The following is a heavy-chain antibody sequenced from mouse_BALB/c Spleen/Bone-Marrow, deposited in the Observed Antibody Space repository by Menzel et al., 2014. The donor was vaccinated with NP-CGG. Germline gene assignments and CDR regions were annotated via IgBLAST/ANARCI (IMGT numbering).Heavy chain of an antibody. CDR3: ASGPWYFDV. V-gene: IGHV1S81*02. D-gene: IGHD3-1*01. Sequence: VQLQQSGAELVRPGVSVKLSCKASGYTFTSYWMHWIKQRPEQGLERIGEINPTNGSTNYNKEFKTKATLTVDKSSSTAYMQLSSLTSEDSAVYYCASGPWYFDVWGAGTTVTVSS. J-gene: IGHJ1*01. CDR1: GYTFTSYW. CDR2: INPTNGST.